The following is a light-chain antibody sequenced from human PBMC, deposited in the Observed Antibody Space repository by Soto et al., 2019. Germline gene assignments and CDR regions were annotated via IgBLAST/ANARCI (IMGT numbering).Light chain of an antibody. CDR2: DDS. J-gene: IGLJ3*02. CDR1: KIGSKS. CDR3: QVWDSSSDHVV. V-gene: IGLV3-21*02. Sequence: SYELTQPPSVSVAPGQTARISGGGDKIGSKSVHWYQQKAGQTPVLVVYDDSDRPSGIPERFSGSNSGNTASLIISRVEGGDEADYYCQVWDSSSDHVVFGGGTKVTVL.